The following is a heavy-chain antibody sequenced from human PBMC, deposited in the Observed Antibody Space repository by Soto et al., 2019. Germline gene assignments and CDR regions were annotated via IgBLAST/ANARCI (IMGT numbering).Heavy chain of an antibody. CDR3: ARDRHYGNNWFDP. CDR2: IYYSGST. J-gene: IGHJ5*02. CDR1: GGSISSGGYY. Sequence: PSETLSLTCTVSGGSISSGGYYWSWIRQHPGKGLEWIGYIYYSGSTYYNPSLKSRVTISVDTSKNQFSLKLSSVTAADTAVYYCARDRHYGNNWFDPWGQGTLVTVSS. D-gene: IGHD4-17*01. V-gene: IGHV4-31*03.